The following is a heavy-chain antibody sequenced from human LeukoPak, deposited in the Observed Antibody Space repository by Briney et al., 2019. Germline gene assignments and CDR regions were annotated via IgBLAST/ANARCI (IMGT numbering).Heavy chain of an antibody. CDR3: ARLDSSGYTDAFDI. J-gene: IGHJ3*02. D-gene: IGHD3-22*01. CDR2: INPNSGGT. CDR1: GYTFTGYY. V-gene: IGHV1-2*02. Sequence: ASVKVSCKASGYTFTGYYMHWVRQAPAQGLEWMGWINPNSGGTNYAQTFQGRVTMTRETSISTAYMELSRLRSDDTAVYYCARLDSSGYTDAFDIWGQGTMVTVSS.